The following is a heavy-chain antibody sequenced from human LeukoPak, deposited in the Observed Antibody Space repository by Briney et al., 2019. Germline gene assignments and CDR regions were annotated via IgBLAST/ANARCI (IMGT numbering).Heavy chain of an antibody. J-gene: IGHJ4*02. D-gene: IGHD1-14*01. V-gene: IGHV1-18*01. CDR1: GYTFTSYG. Sequence: ASVKVSCKASGYTFTSYGISWVRQAPGQGLEWMGWISAYNGNTNYAQKLQGRVTMTTDTSTSTAYMELGSLRSDDTAVYYCAREEPPSPDTHYFDYWGQGTLVTVSS. CDR2: ISAYNGNT. CDR3: AREEPPSPDTHYFDY.